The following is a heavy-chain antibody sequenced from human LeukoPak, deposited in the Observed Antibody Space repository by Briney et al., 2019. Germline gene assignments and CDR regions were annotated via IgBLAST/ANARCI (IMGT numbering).Heavy chain of an antibody. CDR2: FDSENGET. CDR3: TSLLADLQGYYFDY. J-gene: IGHJ4*02. V-gene: IGHV1-24*01. Sequence: ASVKVSCKVSGYTLTAFSMHWVRQAPGKGLEWMGGFDSENGETIYAQKFQGRVTMTEDTSIDTAYMELSSLRSEDTALYYCTSLLADLQGYYFDYWGQGTLVTVSS. CDR1: GYTLTAFS. D-gene: IGHD6-19*01.